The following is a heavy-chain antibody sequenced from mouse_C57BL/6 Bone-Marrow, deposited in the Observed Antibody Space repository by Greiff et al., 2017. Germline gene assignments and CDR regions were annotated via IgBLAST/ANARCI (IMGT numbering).Heavy chain of an antibody. V-gene: IGHV1-69*01. CDR3: ARPHRQLRPYAMDD. Sequence: VQLQQPGAELVMPGASVKLSCTASGYTFTSYWMHWVKQSPGQGLEWIGEIDPSDSYTNYNQKFKGKSTLTVDKSSSTAYMQLSSLTTLDSAVYYCARPHRQLRPYAMDDWGQGTSVTVSA. CDR2: IDPSDSYT. CDR1: GYTFTSYW. D-gene: IGHD3-2*02. J-gene: IGHJ4*01.